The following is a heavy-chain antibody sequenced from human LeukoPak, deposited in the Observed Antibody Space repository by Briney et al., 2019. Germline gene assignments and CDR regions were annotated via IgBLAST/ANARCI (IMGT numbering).Heavy chain of an antibody. V-gene: IGHV3-30*02. D-gene: IGHD2/OR15-2a*01. CDR3: ARDQLGTTAFDI. CDR1: GFTFSSYG. CDR2: IRYDGSNK. J-gene: IGHJ3*02. Sequence: PGGSLRLSCAASGFTFSSYGIHWVRQAPGKGLEWVTFIRYDGSNKYYADSVKGRFSISRDNDKNSLYLQMNSLRAEDTAVYYCARDQLGTTAFDIWGQGTMVTVSS.